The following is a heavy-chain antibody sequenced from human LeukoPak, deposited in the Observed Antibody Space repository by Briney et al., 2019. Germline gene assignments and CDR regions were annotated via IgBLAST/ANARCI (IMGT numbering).Heavy chain of an antibody. J-gene: IGHJ6*03. Sequence: GESLKISCKGSGYSFTSYWIGWVRQMPGKGLEWMGIIYPGDSDTRYSPSFQGQVTISADKSISTAYLQWSSLKASDTAMYYCARQRLVPAAIDNYYYYYMDVWGKGTTVTISS. CDR2: IYPGDSDT. D-gene: IGHD2-2*01. V-gene: IGHV5-51*01. CDR3: ARQRLVPAAIDNYYYYYMDV. CDR1: GYSFTSYW.